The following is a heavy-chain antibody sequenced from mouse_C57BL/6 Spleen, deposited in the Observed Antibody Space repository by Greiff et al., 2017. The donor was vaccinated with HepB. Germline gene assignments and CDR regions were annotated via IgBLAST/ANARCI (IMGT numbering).Heavy chain of an antibody. CDR1: GYAFSSSW. Sequence: VQVVESGPELVKPGASVKISCKASGYAFSSSWMNWVKQRPGKGLEWIGRIYPGDGDTNYNGKFKGKATLTADKSSSTAYMQLSSLTSEDSAVYFCARRSDHYYAMDYWGQGTSVTVSS. CDR3: ARRSDHYYAMDY. V-gene: IGHV1-82*01. J-gene: IGHJ4*01. CDR2: IYPGDGDT. D-gene: IGHD1-3*01.